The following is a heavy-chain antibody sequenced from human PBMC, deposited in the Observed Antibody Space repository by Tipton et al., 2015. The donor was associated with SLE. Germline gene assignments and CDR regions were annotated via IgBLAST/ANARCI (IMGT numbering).Heavy chain of an antibody. V-gene: IGHV1-8*01. CDR2: MTPNSDDT. J-gene: IGHJ6*03. CDR1: GYTFTNYD. CDR3: ARGIRFLPTRSHNSYYYMDV. Sequence: QSGAEVKKPGASVKVSCKASGYTFTNYDITWVRQATGQGPEWMGTMTPNSDDTGLAQKFQGRVSLTRNTSVSTAFMELTSLRSDDTAVYYCARGIRFLPTRSHNSYYYMDVWGKGTTVTVSS. D-gene: IGHD2/OR15-2a*01.